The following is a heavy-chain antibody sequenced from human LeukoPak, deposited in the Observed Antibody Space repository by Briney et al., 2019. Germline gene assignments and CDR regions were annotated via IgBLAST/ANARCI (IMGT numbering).Heavy chain of an antibody. CDR2: IYYSGST. Sequence: PSETLSLTCTVSGGSISSSSYYWGWIRQPPGKGLEWIGSIYYSGSTYYNPSLKSRVTIPVDTSKNQFSLKLSSVTAADTAVYYCARHWGTTVTTIDYWGQGTLVTVSS. V-gene: IGHV4-39*01. D-gene: IGHD4-17*01. J-gene: IGHJ4*02. CDR3: ARHWGTTVTTIDY. CDR1: GGSISSSSYY.